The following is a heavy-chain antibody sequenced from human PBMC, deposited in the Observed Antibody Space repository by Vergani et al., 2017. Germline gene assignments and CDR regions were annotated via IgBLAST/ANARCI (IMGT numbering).Heavy chain of an antibody. CDR2: IYHSGST. Sequence: QVQLQESGPGLVKPSGTPSLTSAVSRGSLRTSNSWSWVPPPPGEGLEWIGEIYHSGSTNYNPSLKSRFTISVDTSKNQFSMKLSSVTAADTAEYYCARHLSQQFLEWLLPSLDVWGKGTTVTVSS. CDR1: RGSLRTSNS. V-gene: IGHV4-4*02. D-gene: IGHD3-3*01. J-gene: IGHJ6*04. CDR3: ARHLSQQFLEWLLPSLDV.